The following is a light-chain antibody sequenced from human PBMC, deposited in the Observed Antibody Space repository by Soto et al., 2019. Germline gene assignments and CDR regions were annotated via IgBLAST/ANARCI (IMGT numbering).Light chain of an antibody. J-gene: IGKJ5*01. V-gene: IGKV4-1*01. CDR3: QQYYSTPIT. CDR2: WAS. CDR1: QSVFYSSNNKDY. Sequence: DIVMTQSPDSLAVSLGERASINCKSSQSVFYSSNNKDYLAWYQQKPGHPPKLLIYWASARESGVPDRFSGSGSGTDFTLTISSLQAEDVAVYYCQQYYSTPITFGQGTRVEIK.